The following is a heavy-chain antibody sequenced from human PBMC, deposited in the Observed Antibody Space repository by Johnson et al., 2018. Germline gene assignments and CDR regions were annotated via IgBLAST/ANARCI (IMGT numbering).Heavy chain of an antibody. V-gene: IGHV3-74*01. D-gene: IGHD5-24*01. J-gene: IGHJ3*02. CDR3: AREWHTGFDI. CDR1: GFTFTSHW. Sequence: VQLQESGGGLVQPGGSLRLSCAASGFTFTSHWMHWVRQGPGKGLVWVSRINSDGSITSYADSVKGRFIISRDNAKNTVYLQMNSLRAEETAVYYCAREWHTGFDIWGQGTTVTVSS. CDR2: INSDGSIT.